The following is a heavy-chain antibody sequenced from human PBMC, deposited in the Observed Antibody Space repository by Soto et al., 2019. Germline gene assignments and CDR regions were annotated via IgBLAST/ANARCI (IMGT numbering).Heavy chain of an antibody. V-gene: IGHV4-4*02. CDR3: ARGSSFRGDFDI. CDR1: GGCISSSKL. CDR2: FYHAGSP. J-gene: IGHJ3*02. Sequence: SGTLSVTSAASGGCISSSKLGAWFRQSPEKGLEWIGEFYHAGSPDYSPSFQSRVTIILDKSKNSCSLWLTSVTAADTAVYYCARGSSFRGDFDIWGQGTTVTVAS. D-gene: IGHD2-21*01.